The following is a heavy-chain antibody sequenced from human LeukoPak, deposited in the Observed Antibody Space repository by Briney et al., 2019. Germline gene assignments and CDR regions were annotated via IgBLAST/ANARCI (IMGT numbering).Heavy chain of an antibody. CDR1: GYIFTNYH. CDR2: INPSGGST. V-gene: IGHV1-46*01. J-gene: IGHJ4*02. Sequence: ASVKVSCKASGYIFTNYHMHWVRQAPGQGLEWMGIINPSGGSTNYAQKFQGRVTVTRDMSTSTVYMELSSLISEDTAVYYCARGQWLVLRYFDYWGQGTLVTVSS. D-gene: IGHD6-19*01. CDR3: ARGQWLVLRYFDY.